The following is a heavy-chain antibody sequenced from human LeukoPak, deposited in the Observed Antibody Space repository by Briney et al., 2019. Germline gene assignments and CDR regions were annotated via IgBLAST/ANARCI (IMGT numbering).Heavy chain of an antibody. D-gene: IGHD3-22*01. CDR1: GFTFGDYG. V-gene: IGHV3-49*04. CDR3: TRGDYYHSNEYHFLFDY. J-gene: IGHJ4*02. Sequence: GGSLRLSCTGSGFTFGDYGMSWVRQAPGKGLKWVGFIRRKATAGGATEYAASVQGRFIISRDDSESVAYLQMNSLETEDTAVYYCTRGDYYHSNEYHFLFDYWGQGTLVTVSS. CDR2: IRRKATAGGAT.